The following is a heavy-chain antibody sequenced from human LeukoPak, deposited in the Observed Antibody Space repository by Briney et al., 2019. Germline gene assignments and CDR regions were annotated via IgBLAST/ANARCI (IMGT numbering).Heavy chain of an antibody. Sequence: ASVKVSCKASGYTFTGYYTHWVRQAPGQGLEWMGWINPNSGGTNYAQKFQGRVTMTRDTSISTAYMELSRLRSDDTAVYYCARAGTYYDILTGYYLYNWFDPWGQGTLVTVSS. CDR3: ARAGTYYDILTGYYLYNWFDP. J-gene: IGHJ5*02. D-gene: IGHD3-9*01. V-gene: IGHV1-2*02. CDR1: GYTFTGYY. CDR2: INPNSGGT.